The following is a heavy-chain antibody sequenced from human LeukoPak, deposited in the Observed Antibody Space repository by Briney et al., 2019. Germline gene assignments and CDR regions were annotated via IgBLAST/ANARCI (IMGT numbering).Heavy chain of an antibody. CDR2: IYHSGST. V-gene: IGHV4-30-2*01. D-gene: IGHD3-22*01. Sequence: SETLSLTCAVSGGSISSGGYSWSWIRQPPGKGLEWIGYIYHSGSTYYNPSLKSRVTISVDRSKNQFSLKLSSVTAADTAVYYCARVVSDYYYDSSGYVDYWGQGTLVTVSS. CDR3: ARVVSDYYYDSSGYVDY. CDR1: GGSISSGGYS. J-gene: IGHJ4*02.